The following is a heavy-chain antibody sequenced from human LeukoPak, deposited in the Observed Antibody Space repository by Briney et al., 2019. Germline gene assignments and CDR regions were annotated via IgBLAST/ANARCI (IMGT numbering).Heavy chain of an antibody. CDR3: ARNGYFDLDY. J-gene: IGHJ4*02. Sequence: PSETMSLTCAVYGGSFSGYYWSWIRQPPGKGLEWIGEINHSGSTNYNPSLKSRVTISVDTSKNQFSLKLSSVTAADTAVYYCARNGYFDLDYWGQGTLVTVSS. V-gene: IGHV4-34*01. CDR2: INHSGST. D-gene: IGHD3-22*01. CDR1: GGSFSGYY.